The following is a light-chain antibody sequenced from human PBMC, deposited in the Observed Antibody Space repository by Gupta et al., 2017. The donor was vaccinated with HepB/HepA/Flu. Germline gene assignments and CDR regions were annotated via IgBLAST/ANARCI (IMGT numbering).Light chain of an antibody. V-gene: IGLV2-14*03. CDR1: NSDVGGYDF. Sequence: QSVLTQPAPVSGSPGQSITISCTGTNSDVGGYDFVSWYQQEDSDRAPKLIIYDVHKRPSWVSDRFSGSKSGNTASLTISGLLAEDEGDYYCSSYTNSSTWVFGGGTKMTVL. J-gene: IGLJ3*02. CDR3: SSYTNSSTWV. CDR2: DVH.